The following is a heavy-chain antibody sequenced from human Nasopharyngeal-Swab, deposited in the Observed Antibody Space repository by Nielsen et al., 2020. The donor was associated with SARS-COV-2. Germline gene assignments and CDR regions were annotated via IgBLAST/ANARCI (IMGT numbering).Heavy chain of an antibody. V-gene: IGHV5-51*01. Sequence: VRQMPGKGLECMGTIYPDDSDTRYSPSFQGQVTMSADKSINTAYLHWSSLKPSDTAMYYCARGLHSSWYYHRPEDNYFDPWGQGTLVTVSS. CDR2: IYPDDSDT. CDR3: ARGLHSSWYYHRPEDNYFDP. D-gene: IGHD6-13*01. J-gene: IGHJ5*02.